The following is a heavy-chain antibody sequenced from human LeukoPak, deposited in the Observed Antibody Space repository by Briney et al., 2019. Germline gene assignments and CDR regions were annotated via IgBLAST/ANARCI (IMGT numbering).Heavy chain of an antibody. CDR3: ARTYYDILTGYNPYFDY. V-gene: IGHV3-30*02. CDR2: IRYDGSNK. CDR1: GFTFSSYG. Sequence: GGSLRLSCAASGFTFSSYGMHWVRQAPGKGLEWVAFIRYDGSNKYYADSVKGRFTISRDNAKNFLYLQMNSLRAEDTAVYYCARTYYDILTGYNPYFDYWGQGILVTVSS. D-gene: IGHD3-9*01. J-gene: IGHJ4*02.